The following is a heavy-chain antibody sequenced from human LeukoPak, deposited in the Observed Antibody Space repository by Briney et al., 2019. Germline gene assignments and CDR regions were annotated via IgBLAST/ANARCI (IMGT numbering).Heavy chain of an antibody. CDR3: ASADGYKIDY. D-gene: IGHD5-24*01. CDR1: GGSISSYY. Sequence: SETLSLTCTVSGGSISSYYWSWIRQPPGKGLEWIGHIYGSGSTNYNPSLKSRVTLSVDTSKNQFSLKLSSVTVADTAVYYCASADGYKIDYWGQGTLVTVSS. V-gene: IGHV4-59*01. J-gene: IGHJ4*02. CDR2: IYGSGST.